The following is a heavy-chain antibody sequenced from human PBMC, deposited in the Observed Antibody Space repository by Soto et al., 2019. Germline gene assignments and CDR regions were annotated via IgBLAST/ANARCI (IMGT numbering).Heavy chain of an antibody. D-gene: IGHD3-22*01. CDR1: GYTFTSYG. CDR3: ARDQPQYYYDSSGYFDY. CDR2: ISAYNGNT. V-gene: IGHV1-18*01. Sequence: QVQLVQSGAEVKKPGASVKVSCKASGYTFTSYGISWVRQAPGQGLEWMGWISAYNGNTNYAQKLQGRVTMTTDKSTSTAYMELRSLRSDDTAVYYCARDQPQYYYDSSGYFDYWGQGTLVTVSS. J-gene: IGHJ4*02.